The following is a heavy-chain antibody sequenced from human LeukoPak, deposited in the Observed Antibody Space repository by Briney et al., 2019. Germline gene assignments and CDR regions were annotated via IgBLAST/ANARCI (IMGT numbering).Heavy chain of an antibody. Sequence: ASVKVSCQASGYTFTSHCKSWVRLAPGQGMEWIGWISAYNRNTNYPQKIQGRVTMTTDTSTSTAYMELRRLRSDYTAVYYCAREITGTGGDWFDPWGQGTLVTVSS. D-gene: IGHD1/OR15-1a*01. J-gene: IGHJ5*02. CDR2: ISAYNRNT. CDR3: AREITGTGGDWFDP. V-gene: IGHV1-18*01. CDR1: GYTFTSHC.